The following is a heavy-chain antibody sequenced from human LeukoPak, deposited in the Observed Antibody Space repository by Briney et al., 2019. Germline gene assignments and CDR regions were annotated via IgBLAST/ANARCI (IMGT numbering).Heavy chain of an antibody. V-gene: IGHV3-30*02. CDR1: GFSFSHYG. J-gene: IGHJ5*01. D-gene: IGHD3-3*01. CDR2: KQNDGSST. CDR3: GREQSGSYIHAFDS. Sequence: PGGSLRLSCAASGFSFSHYGMHWVRQAPGKGLEGGAFKQNDGSSTFYADSVKGRFTISRDNSKNTRFLQMNSLRTDDTAVYYCGREQSGSYIHAFDSRGQGTLVTVSS.